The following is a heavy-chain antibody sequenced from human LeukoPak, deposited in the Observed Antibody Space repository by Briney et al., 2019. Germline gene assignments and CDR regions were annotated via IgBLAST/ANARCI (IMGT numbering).Heavy chain of an antibody. CDR2: IWYDGSNK. CDR1: GFTFSSYG. Sequence: GGSLRLSCAASGFTFSSYGMHWVHQAPGKGLEWVAVIWYDGSNKYYADSVKGRFTISRDNSKNTLYLQMNSLRAEDTAVYYCAREGQQLVPYFDYWGQGTLVTVSS. D-gene: IGHD6-13*01. J-gene: IGHJ4*02. CDR3: AREGQQLVPYFDY. V-gene: IGHV3-33*01.